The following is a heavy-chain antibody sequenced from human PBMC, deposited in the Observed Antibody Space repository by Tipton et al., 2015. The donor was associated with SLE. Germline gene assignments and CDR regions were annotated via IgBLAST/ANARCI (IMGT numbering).Heavy chain of an antibody. V-gene: IGHV4-59*11. CDR3: ARDTVTPWGAFDI. Sequence: TLSLTCTVSGGSISSHYWSWIRQPPGKGLERIGYIYYSGSTNYNPSLKSRVTISVDTSKNQFSLKLSSVTAADTAVYYCARDTVTPWGAFDIWGQGTMVTVSS. CDR2: IYYSGST. J-gene: IGHJ3*02. D-gene: IGHD4-17*01. CDR1: GGSISSHY.